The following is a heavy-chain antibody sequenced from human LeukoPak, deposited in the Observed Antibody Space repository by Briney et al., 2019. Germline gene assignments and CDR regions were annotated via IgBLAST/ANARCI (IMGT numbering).Heavy chain of an antibody. V-gene: IGHV1-2*02. Sequence: ASVKVSCKASGYTFTGYCIHWVRQAPGQGLEWMGWINPNSGATNYAQKFQGRVTMTRDTSISTAYMILSSLTSDDTAVYYCARSICSGGSCYSRSYWYFDLWGRGTLVAVSS. J-gene: IGHJ2*01. CDR1: GYTFTGYC. CDR2: INPNSGAT. CDR3: ARSICSGGSCYSRSYWYFDL. D-gene: IGHD2-15*01.